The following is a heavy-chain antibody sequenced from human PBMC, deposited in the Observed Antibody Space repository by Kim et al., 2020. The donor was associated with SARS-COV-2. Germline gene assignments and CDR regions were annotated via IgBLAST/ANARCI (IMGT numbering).Heavy chain of an antibody. CDR3: ARHPAPRYCSSTSCHYYYYYGMDV. Sequence: SETLSLTCTVSGGSISSSSYYWGWIRQPPGKGLEWIGSIYYSGSTYYNPSLKSRVTISVDTSKNQFSLKLSSVTAADTAVYYCARHPAPRYCSSTSCHYYYYYGMDVWGQGSTVTVAS. CDR1: GGSISSSSYY. CDR2: IYYSGST. V-gene: IGHV4-39*01. J-gene: IGHJ6*02. D-gene: IGHD2-2*01.